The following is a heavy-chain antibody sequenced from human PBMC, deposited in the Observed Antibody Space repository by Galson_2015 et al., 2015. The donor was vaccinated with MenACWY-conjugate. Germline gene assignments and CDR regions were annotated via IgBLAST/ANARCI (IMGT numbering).Heavy chain of an antibody. V-gene: IGHV3-30*01. J-gene: IGHJ5*02. CDR3: AREASRRARPALRLRAPES. Sequence: SLRLSCAASGFTFRSYAIHWVRQAPGKGLEWVAVVSFDGSETIYADSGRGRFSISRDDSKKMVHIQMDYLTFEDTAMYYCAREASRRARPALRLRAPESWGQGILVIVSS. CDR1: GFTFRSYA. CDR2: VSFDGSET. D-gene: IGHD2-2*01.